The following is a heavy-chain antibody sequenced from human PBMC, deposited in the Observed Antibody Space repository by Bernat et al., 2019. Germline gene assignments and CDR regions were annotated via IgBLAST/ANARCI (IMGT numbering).Heavy chain of an antibody. Sequence: QVQLVESGGGVVQPGRSLRLSCAASGFTFSSYAMHWVRQAPGKGLEWVAVISYDGSNKYYAESVKGRFTISRDNSKNTLYLQMNSLRAEDTAVYYCARDFLRERWLHRLDYWGQGTLVTVSS. D-gene: IGHD5-24*01. V-gene: IGHV3-30-3*01. J-gene: IGHJ4*02. CDR2: ISYDGSNK. CDR3: ARDFLRERWLHRLDY. CDR1: GFTFSSYA.